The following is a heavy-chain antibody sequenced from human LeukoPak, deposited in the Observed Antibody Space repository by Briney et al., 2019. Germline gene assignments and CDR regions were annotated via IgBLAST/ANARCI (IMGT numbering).Heavy chain of an antibody. CDR1: GFTFRSYW. D-gene: IGHD6-19*01. V-gene: IGHV3-74*01. CDR2: MNSDGSTT. J-gene: IGHJ4*02. Sequence: GGSLRLSCAASGFTFRSYWMHWVRQAPGKGLLWVARMNSDGSTTNYADSVKGRFTISRDNSKNTLYLQMDGLRVEDTAVYYCAKVGAVAAVDYWGQGTLVTVSS. CDR3: AKVGAVAAVDY.